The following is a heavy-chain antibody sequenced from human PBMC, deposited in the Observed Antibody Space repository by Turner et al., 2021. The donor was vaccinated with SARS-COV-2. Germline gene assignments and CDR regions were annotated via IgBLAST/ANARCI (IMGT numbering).Heavy chain of an antibody. Sequence: EVQLVESGGGLIQPGGSLRLSCAASGFTVSSNYMSWVRQAPGKGLEGVSVIYSGGSTYYADSVKGRFTISRDNSKNTLYLQMNSLRAEDTAVYYCARGHSSGWHQSGAFDIWGQGTMVTVSS. CDR1: GFTVSSNY. D-gene: IGHD6-19*01. CDR3: ARGHSSGWHQSGAFDI. CDR2: IYSGGST. V-gene: IGHV3-53*01. J-gene: IGHJ3*02.